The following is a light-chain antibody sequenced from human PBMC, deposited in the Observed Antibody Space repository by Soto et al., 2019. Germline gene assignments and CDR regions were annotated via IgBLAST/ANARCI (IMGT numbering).Light chain of an antibody. Sequence: DIQMTQSPSSLSASAGDRVTITCLASQSISYYVTGYQHKPGNAPKLLIDRATTLHSGDPSRFTGRGSGTHFTLTIISLQTQDIATYYCQQSYINKLTFGGGTKVE. CDR1: QSISYY. CDR3: QQSYINKLT. J-gene: IGKJ4*01. CDR2: RAT. V-gene: IGKV1-39*01.